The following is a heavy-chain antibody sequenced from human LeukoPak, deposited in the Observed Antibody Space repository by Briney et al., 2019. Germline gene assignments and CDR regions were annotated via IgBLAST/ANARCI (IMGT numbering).Heavy chain of an antibody. J-gene: IGHJ4*02. V-gene: IGHV3-74*01. CDR2: TSSDGSKT. CDR3: ARHRSGDQFDY. Sequence: GGSLRLSCAASGLTVSSNYMNWVRQAPGKGLVWVSRTSSDGSKTAYADSVQGRFAISRDNAKNTLYLQMNSLRAEDTAVYYCARHRSGDQFDYWGQGTLVTISS. CDR1: GLTVSSNY. D-gene: IGHD5-12*01.